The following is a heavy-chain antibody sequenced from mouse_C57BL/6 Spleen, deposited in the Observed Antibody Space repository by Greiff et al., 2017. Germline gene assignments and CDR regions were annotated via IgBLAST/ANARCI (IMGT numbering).Heavy chain of an antibody. V-gene: IGHV1-62-2*01. CDR3: SRGTATVPCALDY. D-gene: IGHD1-1*01. CDR2: FYPCSGSI. J-gene: IGHJ4*01. CDR1: GYTFTAYT. Sequence: QVQLQQSGAELVKPGASVKLSCKASGYTFTAYTIHWVKQRPGQGLEWIGRFYPCSGSIKYNEKFKDKATLTVDKSSSTVYLELSRLPSEDSAVFFCSRGTATVPCALDYWGQGTSVTVSS.